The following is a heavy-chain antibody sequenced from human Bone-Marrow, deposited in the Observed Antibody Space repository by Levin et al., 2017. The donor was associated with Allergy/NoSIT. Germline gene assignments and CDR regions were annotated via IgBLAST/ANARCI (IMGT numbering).Heavy chain of an antibody. CDR2: ISWTGNTI. J-gene: IGHJ6*02. CDR3: AREGIYDHSGYRNNHYGLDV. CDR1: GFNFDDYA. D-gene: IGHD2-2*03. Sequence: QPGGSLRLSCRASGFNFDDYAMHWVRQAPGKGLEWVSSISWTGNTIGYGDSVKGRFTISRDNDKQSLYLEMYSLRPEDTALYYCAREGIYDHSGYRNNHYGLDVWGQGSTVTVSS. V-gene: IGHV3-9*01.